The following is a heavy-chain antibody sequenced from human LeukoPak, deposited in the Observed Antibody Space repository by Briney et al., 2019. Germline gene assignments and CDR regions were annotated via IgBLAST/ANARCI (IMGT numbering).Heavy chain of an antibody. J-gene: IGHJ4*02. D-gene: IGHD6-13*01. CDR3: AKVRYSSSWLQPNFDY. V-gene: IGHV3-7*01. CDR1: GFTFSHYW. Sequence: GGSLRLSCAASGFTFSHYWMAWVRQAPGKGLEWVAIIRPDANDGSYVDSVKGRFTISRDNSKNTLYLQMNSLRVEDTAVYYCAKVRYSSSWLQPNFDYWGQGTLVTVSS. CDR2: IRPDANDG.